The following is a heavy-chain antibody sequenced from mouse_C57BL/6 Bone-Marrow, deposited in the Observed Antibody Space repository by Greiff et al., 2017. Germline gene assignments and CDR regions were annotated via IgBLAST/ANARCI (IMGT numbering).Heavy chain of an antibody. Sequence: VQLQQSGAELARPGASVKLSCKASGYTFTSYGISWVKQRTGQGLEWIGEIYPRSGNTYYNETFKGKATLTVDKSASTAYMELRSLTSEDSAVYFCATPYYGSSLYAMDYWGQGTSVTVSS. CDR3: ATPYYGSSLYAMDY. CDR1: GYTFTSYG. CDR2: IYPRSGNT. D-gene: IGHD1-1*01. J-gene: IGHJ4*01. V-gene: IGHV1-81*01.